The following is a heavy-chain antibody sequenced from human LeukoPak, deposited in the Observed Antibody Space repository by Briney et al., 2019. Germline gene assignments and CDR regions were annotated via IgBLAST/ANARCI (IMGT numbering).Heavy chain of an antibody. CDR2: IYPGDSDT. J-gene: IGHJ4*02. V-gene: IGHV5-51*01. D-gene: IGHD6-19*01. CDR1: GYTFTNYW. CDR3: VRTDTSGWYYFDY. Sequence: GESLKISCKGSGYTFTNYWIGWVRQMPGKGLECMGIIYPGDSDTRYSPSFQGQVTISADKYISTAYLQWSSLKASDTAMYYCVRTDTSGWYYFDYWGQGTLVTVSS.